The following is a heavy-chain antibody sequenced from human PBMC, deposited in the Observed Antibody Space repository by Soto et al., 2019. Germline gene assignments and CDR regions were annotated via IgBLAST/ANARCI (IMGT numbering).Heavy chain of an antibody. V-gene: IGHV4-31*03. D-gene: IGHD6-13*01. Sequence: SETLSLTCTVSGGSISSGGYYWSWIRQHPGKGLEWIGYIYYSGSTYYNPSLKSRVTISVDTSKNQFSLKLSSVTAADTAVYYCERGRSSWYETTTLGHGTLVTVSS. CDR1: GGSISSGGYY. J-gene: IGHJ5*01. CDR3: ERGRSSWYETTT. CDR2: IYYSGST.